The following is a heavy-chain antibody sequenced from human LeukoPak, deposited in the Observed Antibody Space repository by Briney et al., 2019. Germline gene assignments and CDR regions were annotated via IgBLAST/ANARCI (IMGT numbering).Heavy chain of an antibody. V-gene: IGHV5-51*01. J-gene: IGHJ4*02. CDR1: GYSFTNYW. CDR3: ARYCTNGVCHLASFDY. Sequence: GESLKISCKGSGYSFTNYWIGWVRQMPGKGLEWMGIIYPGDSDTRYSPSFQGQVTISADKSISTAYLQWSSLKASDTAMYYCARYCTNGVCHLASFDYWGQGTLVTVSS. CDR2: IYPGDSDT. D-gene: IGHD2-8*01.